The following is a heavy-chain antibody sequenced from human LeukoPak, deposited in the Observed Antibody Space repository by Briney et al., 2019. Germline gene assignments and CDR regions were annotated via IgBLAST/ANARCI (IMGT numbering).Heavy chain of an antibody. D-gene: IGHD5-18*01. V-gene: IGHV3-11*01. CDR1: GFTFSDYY. CDR2: ISNGGNTI. J-gene: IGHJ3*01. CDR3: ATGRIQLSN. Sequence: GGSLRLSCTASGFTFSDYYMSWIRQAPGKGLEWVSYISNGGNTIYYADSVKGRFTISRDNAKNSLYLQMNSLRAEDTAVYHCATGRIQLSNWGQGTMVTVSS.